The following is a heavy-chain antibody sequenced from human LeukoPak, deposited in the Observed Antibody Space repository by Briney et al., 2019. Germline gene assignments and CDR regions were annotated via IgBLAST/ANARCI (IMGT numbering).Heavy chain of an antibody. CDR1: GGSISTGDYY. CDR3: AREDIVARAFDI. V-gene: IGHV4-30-4*01. CDR2: IYYSGST. D-gene: IGHD2-15*01. Sequence: PSETLSLTCTVSGGSISTGDYYWSWIRQPPGKGLEYIGYIYYSGSTYYNPSLKSRVTISVDTSKNQFSLKLSSVTAADTAVYYCAREDIVARAFDIWGQGTMVTVSS. J-gene: IGHJ3*02.